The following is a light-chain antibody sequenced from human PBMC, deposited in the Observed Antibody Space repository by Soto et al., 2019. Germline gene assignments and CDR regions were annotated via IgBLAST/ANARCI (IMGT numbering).Light chain of an antibody. CDR2: DAS. CDR1: QSVSSY. V-gene: IGKV3-11*01. J-gene: IGKJ4*01. CDR3: HQRSNWPLT. Sequence: EVELTQSPATLSLSPGERATLSCRASQSVSSYLAWYQQKPGQAPRLLIYDASNRATGIPARFSGSGSGTDFTLTISTLDPEAFAVYYCHQRSNWPLTFGGGTKVEIK.